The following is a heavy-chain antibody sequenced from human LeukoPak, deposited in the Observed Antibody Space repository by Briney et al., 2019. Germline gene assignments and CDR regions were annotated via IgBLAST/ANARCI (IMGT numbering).Heavy chain of an antibody. V-gene: IGHV1-8*03. CDR3: ARDYSSSSANWLDP. CDR1: GYTFTSYD. Sequence: ASVKVSCKASGYTFTSYDINWVRQATGQGLEWMGWMNPNSGNTGYAQKFQGRVTITRNTSISTAYVELSSLRSEDTAVYYCARDYSSSSANWLDPWGQGTLVTVSS. D-gene: IGHD6-6*01. CDR2: MNPNSGNT. J-gene: IGHJ5*02.